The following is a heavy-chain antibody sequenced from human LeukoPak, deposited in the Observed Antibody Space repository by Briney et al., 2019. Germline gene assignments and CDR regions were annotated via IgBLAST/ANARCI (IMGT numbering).Heavy chain of an antibody. CDR1: GGSISSYY. CDR3: AKDISVGATPYYFDS. J-gene: IGHJ4*02. CDR2: ITWNTDTI. Sequence: LSLTCTVSGGSISSYYWSWIRQPPGKGLEWISGITWNTDTIGYADSVMGRFTISRDNAKNSLYLQMNSLRAEDTALYYCAKDISVGATPYYFDSWGQGTLVTVSS. V-gene: IGHV3-9*01. D-gene: IGHD1-26*01.